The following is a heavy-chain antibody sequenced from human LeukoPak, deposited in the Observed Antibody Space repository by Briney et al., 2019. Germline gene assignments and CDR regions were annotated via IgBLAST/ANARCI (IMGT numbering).Heavy chain of an antibody. Sequence: PGGSLRLSCAASGFTFSSYSMNWVRQAPGKGLEWVSSISSSSSYIYYADSVKGRFTISRDNAKNSLYLQMNSLRAEDTAVYYCARDESGGSGRSYNWFDPWGQGTLVTVSS. CDR2: ISSSSSYI. D-gene: IGHD6-19*01. V-gene: IGHV3-21*01. CDR3: ARDESGGSGRSYNWFDP. CDR1: GFTFSSYS. J-gene: IGHJ5*02.